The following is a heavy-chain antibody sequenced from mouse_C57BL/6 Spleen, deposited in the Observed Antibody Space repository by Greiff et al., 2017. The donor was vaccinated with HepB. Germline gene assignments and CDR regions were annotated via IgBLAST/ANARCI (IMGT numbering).Heavy chain of an antibody. D-gene: IGHD1-3*01. CDR1: GYTFTSYW. V-gene: IGHV1-55*01. J-gene: IGHJ1*03. Sequence: QVQLQQSGAELVKPGASVKMSCKASGYTFTSYWITWVKQRPGQGLEWIGDIYPGSGSTNYNEKFKSKATLTVDTSSSTAYMQLSSLTSEDSAVYYCARKSYWYFDVWGTGTTVTVSS. CDR2: IYPGSGST. CDR3: ARKSYWYFDV.